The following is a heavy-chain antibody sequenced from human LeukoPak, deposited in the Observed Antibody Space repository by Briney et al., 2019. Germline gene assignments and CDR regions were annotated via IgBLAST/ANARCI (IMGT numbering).Heavy chain of an antibody. CDR2: IIPIFGTA. J-gene: IGHJ5*02. D-gene: IGHD2-15*01. V-gene: IGHV1-69*05. Sequence: SVKVSCKASGGTFSSYAISWVRQAPGQGLEWMGRIIPIFGTANYAQKFQGRVTITTDESTSTAYMELSSLRSEDTAVSYFSVDPLCRGGSCYLRVQTWFDPCGPGTLVTVSS. CDR3: SVDPLCRGGSCYLRVQTWFDP. CDR1: GGTFSSYA.